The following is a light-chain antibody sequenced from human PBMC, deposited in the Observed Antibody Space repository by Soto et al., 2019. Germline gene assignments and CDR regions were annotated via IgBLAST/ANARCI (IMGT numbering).Light chain of an antibody. CDR3: QQYNSWPFT. V-gene: IGKV3D-15*01. Sequence: EIVMTQSPATLSVSPGERATLSCRASQSVSSNLAWYQQKPGQAPRLLIYGASTRATGITARFSGSGSGTECTLTISSLQSEDFAVYYCQQYNSWPFTFGPGTKVDIK. CDR1: QSVSSN. CDR2: GAS. J-gene: IGKJ3*01.